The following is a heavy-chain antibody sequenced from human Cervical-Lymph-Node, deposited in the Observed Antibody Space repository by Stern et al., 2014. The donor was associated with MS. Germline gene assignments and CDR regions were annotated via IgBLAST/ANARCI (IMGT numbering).Heavy chain of an antibody. CDR2: IDWDDDK. J-gene: IGHJ6*02. CDR3: ARIHEPDYDFWSGYYSFPPYGMDV. V-gene: IGHV2-70*11. Sequence: ESGPALVKPTQTLTLTCTFSGFSLSTSGMCVSWIRQPPGKALEWLARIDWDDDKYYSTSLKTRLTISKDTSKNQVVLTMTNMDPVDTATYYCARIHEPDYDFWSGYYSFPPYGMDVWGQGTTVTVSS. CDR1: GFSLSTSGMC. D-gene: IGHD3-3*01.